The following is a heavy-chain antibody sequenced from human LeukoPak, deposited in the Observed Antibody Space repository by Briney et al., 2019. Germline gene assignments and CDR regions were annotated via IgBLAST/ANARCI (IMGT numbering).Heavy chain of an antibody. Sequence: PSETLSLTCTVSGGSISSYYWSWIRQPPGKGLEWIGYIYYSGSTNYNPSLKSRVTISVDTSKNQFSLKLSSVTAADTAVYYCARVGLLEWLAIDYWGQGTLVTVSS. V-gene: IGHV4-59*01. CDR2: IYYSGST. CDR3: ARVGLLEWLAIDY. J-gene: IGHJ4*02. D-gene: IGHD3-3*01. CDR1: GGSISSYY.